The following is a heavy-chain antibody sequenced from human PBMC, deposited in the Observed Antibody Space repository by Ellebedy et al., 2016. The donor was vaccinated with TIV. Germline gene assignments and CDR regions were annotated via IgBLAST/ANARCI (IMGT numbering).Heavy chain of an antibody. J-gene: IGHJ4*02. D-gene: IGHD6-19*01. CDR2: INPSGGST. CDR1: GYTFTGYY. Sequence: ASVKVSCKASGYTFTGYYMHWVRQAPGQGLEWMGIINPSGGSTSYAQKLQGRVTMTRDTSTSTVYMELSSLRSEDTAVYYCARSPGGSSGLYYFDYWGQGTLVTVSS. V-gene: IGHV1-46*04. CDR3: ARSPGGSSGLYYFDY.